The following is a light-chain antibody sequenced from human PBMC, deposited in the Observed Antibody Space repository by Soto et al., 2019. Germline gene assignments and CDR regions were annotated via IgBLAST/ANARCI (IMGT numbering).Light chain of an antibody. J-gene: IGKJ1*01. Sequence: QSPATLSVSPGERSTLSCRASQSVSSNLAWYQRKPGQAPRLLIHGASTRAAGISDRFSGSGSGTEFTLTISSLQSEDFAVYYCRQYNTWPRTFGQGTKVDI. V-gene: IGKV3D-15*01. CDR1: QSVSSN. CDR2: GAS. CDR3: RQYNTWPRT.